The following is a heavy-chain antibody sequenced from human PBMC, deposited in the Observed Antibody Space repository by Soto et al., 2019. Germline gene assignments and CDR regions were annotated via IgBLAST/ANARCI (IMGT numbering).Heavy chain of an antibody. CDR2: ISAYNGNT. D-gene: IGHD3-16*01. J-gene: IGHJ4*02. CDR1: GYTFTSYG. Sequence: ASVKVSCKASGYTFTSYGISWVRQAPGQGLEWMGWISAYNGNTNYAQKLQGRVTMTTDTSTSTAYMELRSLRSDDTAVYYCARDVRGLMITFGGVRIDYWGQGTLVTVSS. V-gene: IGHV1-18*01. CDR3: ARDVRGLMITFGGVRIDY.